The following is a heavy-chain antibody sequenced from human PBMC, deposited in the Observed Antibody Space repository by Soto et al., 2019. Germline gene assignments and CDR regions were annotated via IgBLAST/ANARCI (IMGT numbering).Heavy chain of an antibody. J-gene: IGHJ5*02. CDR1: GYTLTELS. CDR2: FDPEDGET. CDR3: ATAPRGSESYYRYGLTYYYNWFDP. V-gene: IGHV1-24*01. Sequence: QVQLVQSGAEVKKPGASVKVSCKVSGYTLTELSMHWVRQAPGKGLEWMGGFDPEDGETIYAQKFQGRVTMTEDTSTDTAYMELSSLRSEDTAVYYCATAPRGSESYYRYGLTYYYNWFDPWGQGTLVTVSS. D-gene: IGHD3-10*01.